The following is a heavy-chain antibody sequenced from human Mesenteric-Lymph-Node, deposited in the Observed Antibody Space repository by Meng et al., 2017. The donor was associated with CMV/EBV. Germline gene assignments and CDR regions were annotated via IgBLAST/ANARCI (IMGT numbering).Heavy chain of an antibody. J-gene: IGHJ6*02. CDR2: IYSGGGSST. CDR3: AKAHAGGTTGNYYGMDV. D-gene: IGHD4-11*01. CDR1: GFTFSSYA. V-gene: IGHV3-23*03. Sequence: GESLKISCAASGFTFSSYAMSWVRQVPGKGLEWVSIIYSGGGSSTYYADSVKGRFTISRDNAKNSLYLQMDSLRAEDTALYYCAKAHAGGTTGNYYGMDVWGQGTTVTVSS.